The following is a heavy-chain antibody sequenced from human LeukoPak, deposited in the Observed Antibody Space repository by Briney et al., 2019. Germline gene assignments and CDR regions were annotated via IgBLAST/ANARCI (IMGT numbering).Heavy chain of an antibody. J-gene: IGHJ4*02. CDR2: IYYTGST. D-gene: IGHD2-15*01. Sequence: SETLSLTCTVSGGSISGFYWSWIRQPPGKGLEWIGCIYYTGSTNYNPSLKSRVTISVDTSKNQFSLKLSSVTAADTAVYYCARGVVAAPQTFDYWGQGTLVAVSS. CDR3: ARGVVAAPQTFDY. CDR1: GGSISGFY. V-gene: IGHV4-59*01.